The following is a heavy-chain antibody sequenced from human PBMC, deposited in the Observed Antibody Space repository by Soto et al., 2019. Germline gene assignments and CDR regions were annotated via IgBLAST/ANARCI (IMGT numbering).Heavy chain of an antibody. J-gene: IGHJ5*01. D-gene: IGHD2-15*01. CDR2: IYKSTTT. CDR1: GDSISTVDYF. Sequence: SETLSLTCSVSGDSISTVDYFWAWIRQPPGQALEYIGYIYKSTTTYYNPSFESRVAISLDASKSQFSLTVTSVTAADTAVYFCARGRYCLTGRCFPNWFDSWGQGALVTVSS. V-gene: IGHV4-30-4*01. CDR3: ARGRYCLTGRCFPNWFDS.